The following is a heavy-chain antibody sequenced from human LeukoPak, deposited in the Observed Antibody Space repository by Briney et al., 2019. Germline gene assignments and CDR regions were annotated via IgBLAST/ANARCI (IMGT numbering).Heavy chain of an antibody. CDR2: IYPGDSDT. D-gene: IGHD1/OR15-1a*01. CDR1: GYSFSSYW. CDR3: ATSESQTKSDY. Sequence: GESLKISCKGSGYSFSSYWIAWVRQMPGKGLEWMGIIYPGDSDTRYSPSFQGQVTISADKSISTAYLQWSSLKASDTAMYYCATSESQTKSDYWGQGTLVTASS. V-gene: IGHV5-51*01. J-gene: IGHJ4*02.